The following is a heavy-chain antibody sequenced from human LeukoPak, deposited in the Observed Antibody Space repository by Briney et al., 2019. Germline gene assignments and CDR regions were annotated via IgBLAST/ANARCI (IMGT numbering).Heavy chain of an antibody. D-gene: IGHD3-10*01. Sequence: PGGSLRLSCVASGFPFDDYGMFWVRQSPGKGLEWVSSISWNSGIIDYADSVKGRFTISRDNSKNTLYLQMNSLRAEDTAVYYCAKGANYYGSRLYFDYWGQGTLVTVSS. V-gene: IGHV3-9*01. CDR1: GFPFDDYG. J-gene: IGHJ4*02. CDR2: ISWNSGII. CDR3: AKGANYYGSRLYFDY.